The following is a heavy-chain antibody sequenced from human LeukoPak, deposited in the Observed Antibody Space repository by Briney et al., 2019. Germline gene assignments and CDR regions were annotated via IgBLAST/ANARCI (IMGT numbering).Heavy chain of an antibody. CDR2: ISSRSNYI. J-gene: IGHJ4*02. CDR3: ARDPSGSGSYSDY. D-gene: IGHD3-10*01. Sequence: PGGSLRLSCAASGFTFSSYSMNWVRQAPGKGLEWVSSISSRSNYIYYADSVKGRFTISRDNAKNTLYLQMNSLRAEDTAVYYCARDPSGSGSYSDYWGQGTLVTVSS. CDR1: GFTFSSYS. V-gene: IGHV3-21*01.